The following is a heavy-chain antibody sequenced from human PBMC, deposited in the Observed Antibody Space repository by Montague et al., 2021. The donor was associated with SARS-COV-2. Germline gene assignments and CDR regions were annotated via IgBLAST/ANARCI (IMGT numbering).Heavy chain of an antibody. CDR1: GDSVSSYSAA. CDR2: TYYRSKWYN. Sequence: CAISGDSVSSYSAAWNWIRQSPSIGLEWLGRTYYRSKWYNDYALSVKSRITINPDTSKNHFSLQLNSVTPEDTAVYYCARATEWRGYYYYYYMDVWGKGTTVTVSS. CDR3: ARATEWRGYYYYYYMDV. J-gene: IGHJ6*03. V-gene: IGHV6-1*01. D-gene: IGHD1-14*01.